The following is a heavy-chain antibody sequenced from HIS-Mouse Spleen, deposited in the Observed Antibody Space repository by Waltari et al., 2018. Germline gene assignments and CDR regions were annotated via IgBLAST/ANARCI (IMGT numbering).Heavy chain of an antibody. Sequence: QVQLQESGPGLVKPSETLSLTCTVSGYSISSGYYWGWIRQPPGKGLDWIGSIYHSGSTYYNPSLKSRVTISVDTSKNQCSLKLSSVTAADTAVYYCARVKTWGQGTLVTVSS. CDR3: ARVKT. J-gene: IGHJ5*02. CDR1: GYSISSGYY. CDR2: IYHSGST. V-gene: IGHV4-38-2*02.